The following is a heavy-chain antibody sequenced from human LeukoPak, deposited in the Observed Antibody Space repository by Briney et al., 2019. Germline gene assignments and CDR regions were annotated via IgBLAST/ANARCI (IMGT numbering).Heavy chain of an antibody. CDR1: GFTFSSYE. Sequence: GGSLRLSCAASGFTFSSYEMNWVRQAPGKGLEWVSYISSSGSTIYYADSVKGRFTISRDNAKNALFLQMNSLRAEDTAVYYCARVWSPPYSSGWPDYFDYWGQGTLVTVSS. D-gene: IGHD6-25*01. CDR3: ARVWSPPYSSGWPDYFDY. V-gene: IGHV3-48*03. CDR2: ISSSGSTI. J-gene: IGHJ4*02.